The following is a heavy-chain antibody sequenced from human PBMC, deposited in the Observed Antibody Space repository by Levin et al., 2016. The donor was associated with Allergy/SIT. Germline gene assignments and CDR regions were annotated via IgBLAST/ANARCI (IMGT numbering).Heavy chain of an antibody. J-gene: IGHJ4*02. Sequence: GESLKISCKGSGYSFTSYWISWVRQMPGKGLEWMGRIDPSDSYTNYSPSFQGHVTISADKSISTAYLQWSSLKASDTAMYYCARQGGRSSWTTYFDYWGQGTLVTVSS. CDR2: IDPSDSYT. CDR3: ARQGGRSSWTTYFDY. V-gene: IGHV5-10-1*01. D-gene: IGHD6-13*01. CDR1: GYSFTSYW.